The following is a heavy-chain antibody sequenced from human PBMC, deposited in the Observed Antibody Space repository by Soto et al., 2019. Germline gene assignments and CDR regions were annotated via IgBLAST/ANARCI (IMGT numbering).Heavy chain of an antibody. J-gene: IGHJ6*02. V-gene: IGHV3-21*01. Sequence: PGGSLRLSCAASGFTFSTYSMNWVRQAPGKGLEWVSSISSSGTYIHYADSLKGRFTISRDNAKNSLYLQMISLRAEDTAVYYCARDPSDCSSTSCWGYYALDVWGQGPTVTVSS. CDR3: ARDPSDCSSTSCWGYYALDV. D-gene: IGHD2-2*01. CDR2: ISSSGTYI. CDR1: GFTFSTYS.